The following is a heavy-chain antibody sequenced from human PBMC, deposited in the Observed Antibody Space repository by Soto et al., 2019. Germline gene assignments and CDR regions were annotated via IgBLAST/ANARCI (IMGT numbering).Heavy chain of an antibody. CDR1: GFTFSSYG. V-gene: IGHV3-33*01. CDR2: IWYDGSNK. CDR3: AREIPQSSSFDY. Sequence: GGSLRLSCAASGFTFSSYGMHWVRQAPGKGLEWVAVIWYDGSNKYYADSVKGRFTISRDNSKNTLYLQMNSLRAEDTAVYYCAREIPQSSSFDYWGQGTLFTVSS. J-gene: IGHJ4*02. D-gene: IGHD6-13*01.